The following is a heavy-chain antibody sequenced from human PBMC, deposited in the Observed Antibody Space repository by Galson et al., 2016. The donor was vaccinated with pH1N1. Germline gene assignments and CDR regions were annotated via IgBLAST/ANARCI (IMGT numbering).Heavy chain of an antibody. V-gene: IGHV3-30*18. CDR3: AKDHFGYDQSGAFDF. J-gene: IGHJ3*01. Sequence: SLRLSCAASGFTFDDYGMHWVRQAPGKGLEWVAVISYDGNNKYYADSVKGRFTISRDNSKKTLYLQMNSLRAEDTAVYYCAKDHFGYDQSGAFDFWGQGAMVTVSS. D-gene: IGHD1-14*01. CDR1: GFTFDDYG. CDR2: ISYDGNNK.